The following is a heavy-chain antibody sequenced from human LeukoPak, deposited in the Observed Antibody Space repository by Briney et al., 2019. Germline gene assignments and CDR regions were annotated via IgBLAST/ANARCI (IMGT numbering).Heavy chain of an antibody. V-gene: IGHV2-26*01. CDR3: ARTSQYGWGSYCDY. J-gene: IGHJ4*02. CDR2: IFSNDEK. D-gene: IGHD3-10*01. Sequence: SWIRQPPGKALEWLAHIFSNDEKSYSTSLKSRLTISKDTSKSQVLLTMTNMDPVDTATYYCARTSQYGWGSYCDYWGQGTLVTVSS.